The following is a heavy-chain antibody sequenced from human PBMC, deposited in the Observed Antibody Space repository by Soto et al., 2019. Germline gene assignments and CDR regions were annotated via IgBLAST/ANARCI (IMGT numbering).Heavy chain of an antibody. Sequence: SETLSLTCTVSGGSISSGGYYWSWIRQHPGKGLEWIGYIYYSGSTYYNPSLKSRVTISVDTSKNQFSLKLSSVTAADTAVYYCASTRNDYGDYVDAFDTWGQGTMVT. D-gene: IGHD4-17*01. J-gene: IGHJ3*02. CDR3: ASTRNDYGDYVDAFDT. CDR2: IYYSGST. V-gene: IGHV4-31*03. CDR1: GGSISSGGYY.